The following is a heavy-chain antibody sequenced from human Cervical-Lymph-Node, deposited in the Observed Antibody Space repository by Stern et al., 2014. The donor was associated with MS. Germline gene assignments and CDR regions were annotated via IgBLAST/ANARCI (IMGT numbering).Heavy chain of an antibody. J-gene: IGHJ6*02. CDR2: IWYDGRKK. CDR1: GFTFNSFA. Sequence: QVQLVQSGGGVVQPGRSLRLSCAASGFTFNSFAIHWVRQAPGKGLELVAAIWYDGRKKYNPDFVEGRFSISRDNSKNMVDLQINSLRAEDTAVYFCARYCGTYNCDYNGMDVWGQGTTVTVSS. CDR3: ARYCGTYNCDYNGMDV. V-gene: IGHV3-33*01. D-gene: IGHD1-20*01.